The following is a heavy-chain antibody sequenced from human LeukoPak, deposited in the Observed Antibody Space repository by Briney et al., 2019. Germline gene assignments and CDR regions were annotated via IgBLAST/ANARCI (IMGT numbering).Heavy chain of an antibody. CDR3: ARATMVRGRTPDYYYYGMDV. D-gene: IGHD3-10*01. CDR2: IIPILGIA. CDR1: GGTFSSYA. V-gene: IGHV1-69*04. J-gene: IGHJ6*02. Sequence: GASVKVSCKASGGTFSSYAISWVRQAPGQGLEWMGRIIPILGIANYAQKFQGRVTITADTSTSTAYMELRSLRSDDTAVYYCARATMVRGRTPDYYYYGMDVWGQGTTVTVSS.